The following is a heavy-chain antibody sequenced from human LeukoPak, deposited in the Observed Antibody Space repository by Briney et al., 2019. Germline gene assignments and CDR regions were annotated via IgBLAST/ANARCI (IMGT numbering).Heavy chain of an antibody. Sequence: SVKVSCKASGGTSNSHAINWVRQAPGQGLEWMGRIIPNLGTTNRAQSFQDRVTLTADKSTNTAQMELTSLTSDDTAVYYCATTNDGGGYQWGDFFDFWGQGTLVTVSS. CDR2: IIPNLGTT. CDR3: ATTNDGGGYQWGDFFDF. V-gene: IGHV1-69*04. CDR1: GGTSNSHA. J-gene: IGHJ4*02. D-gene: IGHD3-22*01.